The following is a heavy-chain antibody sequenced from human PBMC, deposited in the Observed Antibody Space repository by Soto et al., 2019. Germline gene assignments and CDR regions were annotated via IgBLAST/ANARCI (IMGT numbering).Heavy chain of an antibody. CDR1: GYTFTGYA. V-gene: IGHV1-3*05. J-gene: IGHJ4*02. CDR2: INAGNGNT. D-gene: IGHD6-19*01. Sequence: QVQLVQSGAEEKKPGASVKVSCKASGYTFTGYAMHWVRQAPGQRLEWMGWINAGNGNTKYSQKFQGRVTITRDTPASTVYMELSSLRSEDTAVYYCARAVAVPADFDYWGPGTLVTVSS. CDR3: ARAVAVPADFDY.